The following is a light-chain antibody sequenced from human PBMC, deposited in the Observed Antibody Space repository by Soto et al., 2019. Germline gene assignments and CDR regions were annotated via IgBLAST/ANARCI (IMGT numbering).Light chain of an antibody. CDR1: QTISSW. Sequence: DIQITQSPATLSASVVDRVTITCRASQTISSWLAWYQQKPGKAPKLLIYKASTLKSGVPSRFSGSGSGTEFTLTISSLQPDDLATYYCQHYNSYSEAFGQGTKVDIK. V-gene: IGKV1-5*03. CDR3: QHYNSYSEA. CDR2: KAS. J-gene: IGKJ1*01.